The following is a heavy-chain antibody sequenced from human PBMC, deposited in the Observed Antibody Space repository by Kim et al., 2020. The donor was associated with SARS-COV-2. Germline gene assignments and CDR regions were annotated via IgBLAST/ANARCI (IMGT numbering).Heavy chain of an antibody. J-gene: IGHJ4*02. V-gene: IGHV1-18*01. D-gene: IGHD6-6*01. CDR2: ISAYNGNT. CDR1: GYTFTSYG. CDR3: ARDRTGRSSSCFDY. Sequence: ASVKVSCKASGYTFTSYGISWVRQAPGQGLEWMGWISAYNGNTNYAQKLQGRVTMTTDTSTSTAYMELRSLRSDDTAVYYCARDRTGRSSSCFDYWGQGTLVTVSS.